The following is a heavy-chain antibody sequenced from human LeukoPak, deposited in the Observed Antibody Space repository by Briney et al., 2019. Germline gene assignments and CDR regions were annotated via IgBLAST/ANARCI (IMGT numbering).Heavy chain of an antibody. CDR1: GFTFSSYA. Sequence: PGGSLRLSCAASGFTFSSYAMHWVRQAPGKGLEWVAVISYDGSNKYYADSVEGRFTISRDNSKNTLYLQMNSLRAEDTAVYYCAKADHGDYEGTFDYWGQGTLVTVSS. D-gene: IGHD4-17*01. V-gene: IGHV3-30-3*01. CDR2: ISYDGSNK. CDR3: AKADHGDYEGTFDY. J-gene: IGHJ4*02.